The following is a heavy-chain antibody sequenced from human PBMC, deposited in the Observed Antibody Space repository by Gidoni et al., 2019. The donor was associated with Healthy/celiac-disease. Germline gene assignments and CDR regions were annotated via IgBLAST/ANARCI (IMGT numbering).Heavy chain of an antibody. CDR3: AAVGERSGCFDY. CDR1: GFTFTSSA. CDR2: IVVGSGNT. J-gene: IGHJ4*02. D-gene: IGHD3-3*01. Sequence: QLQLVQSGPAVKKPGTPVKVSCQASGFTFTSSAVQWGRQARGQRLEWIGWIVVGSGNTNYAQKFKERVTITRDMSTSTAYMELSSLRSEDTAVYYCAAVGERSGCFDYWGQGTLVTVSS. V-gene: IGHV1-58*01.